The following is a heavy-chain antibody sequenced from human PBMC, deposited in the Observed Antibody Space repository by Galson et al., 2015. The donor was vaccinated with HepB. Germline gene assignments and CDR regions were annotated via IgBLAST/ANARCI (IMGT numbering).Heavy chain of an antibody. D-gene: IGHD3-10*01. CDR1: GDSVSSNSAA. CDR3: ASSNFMVRGVIYFNDAFDI. J-gene: IGHJ3*02. CDR2: TYYRSKWYN. Sequence: CAISGDSVSSNSAAWNWIRQSPSRGLEWLGRTYYRSKWYNDYAVSVKSRITINPDTSKNKFSLQLNSVTPEDTAVYYCASSNFMVRGVIYFNDAFDIWGQGTMVTVSS. V-gene: IGHV6-1*01.